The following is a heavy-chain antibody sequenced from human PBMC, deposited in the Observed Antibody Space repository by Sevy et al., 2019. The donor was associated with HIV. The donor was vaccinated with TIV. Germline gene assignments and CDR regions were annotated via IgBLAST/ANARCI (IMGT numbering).Heavy chain of an antibody. Sequence: ASVKVSCKASGYTFPNYGLTWVRQAPGQGIEWMGWVSAYNGRTNYAQKLQGRVTMTTDTSTSTAYMELRSLRSDDTAVYYCARDSIPMVQGVIITPYYYGMDVSGQGTSVTVSS. CDR1: GYTFPNYG. J-gene: IGHJ6*02. CDR2: VSAYNGRT. D-gene: IGHD3-10*01. V-gene: IGHV1-18*01. CDR3: ARDSIPMVQGVIITPYYYGMDV.